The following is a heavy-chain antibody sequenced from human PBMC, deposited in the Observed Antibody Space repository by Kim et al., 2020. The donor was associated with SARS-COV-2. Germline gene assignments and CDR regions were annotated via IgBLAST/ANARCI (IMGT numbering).Heavy chain of an antibody. CDR3: ARKYSGDYYYGMDV. V-gene: IGHV3-21*01. CDR2: ISSSSSYI. D-gene: IGHD4-17*01. CDR1: GFTFSSYS. Sequence: GGSLRLSCAASGFTFSSYSMNWVRQAPGRGLEWVSSISSSSSYIYYADSVKGRFTISRDNAKNSLYLQMNSLRAEDTAVYYCARKYSGDYYYGMDVWGQGTTVTVSS. J-gene: IGHJ6*02.